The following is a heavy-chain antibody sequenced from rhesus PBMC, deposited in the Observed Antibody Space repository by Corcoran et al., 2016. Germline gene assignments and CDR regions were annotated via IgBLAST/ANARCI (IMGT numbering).Heavy chain of an antibody. CDR1: GFTFSSYG. D-gene: IGHD5-24*01. V-gene: IGHV3S5*01. Sequence: EVQLVESGGGLVQPGGSLRLSCAASGFTFSSYGMSWVRQAPGKGLEWVSFIINGGGSSYYADYVKVRFTISRDNLKNTLSLQMNSLRAEDTAVYYCAKERRYSGPFDYWGQGVLVTVSS. CDR2: FIINGGGSS. J-gene: IGHJ4*01. CDR3: AKERRYSGPFDY.